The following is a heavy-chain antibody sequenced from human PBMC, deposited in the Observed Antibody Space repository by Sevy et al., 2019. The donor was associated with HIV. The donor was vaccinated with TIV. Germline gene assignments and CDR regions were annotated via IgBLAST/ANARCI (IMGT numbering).Heavy chain of an antibody. D-gene: IGHD3-16*01. CDR1: GGSVSSGTYY. J-gene: IGHJ6*03. Sequence: SETLSLSCSVSGGSVSSGTYYWSWIRQPPGKGLEWIGHIYKTGSTNYKLSLQSRVTISVDTSTNQFSLRLRSVTAADTAVSSCARVPRGQLWYSGSLGGYYYHMDVWGKGTTVTVSS. CDR2: IYKTGST. V-gene: IGHV4-61*01. CDR3: ARVPRGQLWYSGSLGGYYYHMDV.